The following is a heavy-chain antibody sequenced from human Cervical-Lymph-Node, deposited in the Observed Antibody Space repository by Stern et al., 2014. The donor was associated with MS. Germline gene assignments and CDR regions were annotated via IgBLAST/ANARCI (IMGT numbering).Heavy chain of an antibody. J-gene: IGHJ4*02. D-gene: IGHD1-1*01. Sequence: VQLVVSGGGVIQPGGSLRLSCTASGFTVSRDYMTWGRQAPGEGLEWVSLRSNVGSTFYTDSVKGRFTISRDDSKNTVYLHMTSLRAEDTAMYYCARDTSSPERSDWWGQGTLVTVSS. CDR1: GFTVSRDY. V-gene: IGHV3-53*01. CDR3: ARDTSSPERSDW. CDR2: RSNVGST.